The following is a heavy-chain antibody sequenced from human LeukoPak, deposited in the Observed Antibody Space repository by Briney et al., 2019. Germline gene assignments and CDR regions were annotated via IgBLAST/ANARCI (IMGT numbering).Heavy chain of an antibody. Sequence: GASVKVSCKASGYTFTGYYMHWVRQAPGQGLEWMGWINPNSGGTNYAQKFQGRVTMTRDTSISTAYMELSSLRSEDTAVYYCARVPRAYYDILTGYYDYWGQGTLVTVSS. D-gene: IGHD3-9*01. J-gene: IGHJ4*02. CDR1: GYTFTGYY. CDR3: ARVPRAYYDILTGYYDY. CDR2: INPNSGGT. V-gene: IGHV1-2*02.